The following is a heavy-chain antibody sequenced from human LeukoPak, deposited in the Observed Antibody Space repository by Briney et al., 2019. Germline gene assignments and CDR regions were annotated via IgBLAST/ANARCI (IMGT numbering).Heavy chain of an antibody. V-gene: IGHV4-39*01. J-gene: IGHJ4*02. CDR3: AGHQTYDGNSEFDY. D-gene: IGHD4-23*01. CDR2: IYYSGST. CDR1: DDSISSSSYY. Sequence: PSETLSLTCTVSDDSISSSSYYWGWIRQPPGKGLEWIGGIYYSGSTYYNPSLKSRVTISVASSKNQFSLKLSSVTAADTDVSYSAGHQTYDGNSEFDYWGQGTLVTVSS.